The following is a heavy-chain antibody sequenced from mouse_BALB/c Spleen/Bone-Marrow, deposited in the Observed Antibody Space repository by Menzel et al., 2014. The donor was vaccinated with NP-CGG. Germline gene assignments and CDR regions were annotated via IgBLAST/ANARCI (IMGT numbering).Heavy chain of an antibody. Sequence: QVQLQQSGAELVRPGASVKVSCKASGYAFTNYLIEWVKQRPGQGLEWIGVINPGSGGTNYNEKFKGKATLTADKSSSTAYMQLSSLTSDGSAVYFCARSGYYGSNYAMDYWGQGTSVTVSS. V-gene: IGHV1-54*01. CDR3: ARSGYYGSNYAMDY. J-gene: IGHJ4*01. CDR2: INPGSGGT. D-gene: IGHD1-1*01. CDR1: GYAFTNYL.